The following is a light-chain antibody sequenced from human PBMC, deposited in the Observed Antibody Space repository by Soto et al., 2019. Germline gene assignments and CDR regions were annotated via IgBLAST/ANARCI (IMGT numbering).Light chain of an antibody. V-gene: IGKV1-6*01. CDR2: AAS. CDR3: LQYYSYQYT. Sequence: AIQMTQSPSSLSASVGDRVNITCRASQVIRYDLGWFQQKPGKAPKLLIYAASSVQSGVPSRFSGSGSGTDFTLTISSLQAEDFATYYCLQYYSYQYTFGQGTKLEIK. J-gene: IGKJ2*01. CDR1: QVIRYD.